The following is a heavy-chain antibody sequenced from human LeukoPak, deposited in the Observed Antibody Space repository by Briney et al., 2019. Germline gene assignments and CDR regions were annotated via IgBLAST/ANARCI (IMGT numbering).Heavy chain of an antibody. V-gene: IGHV1-8*01. J-gene: IGHJ6*03. CDR3: ARTLLTYDFWSGYYNYYYYMDV. CDR1: GYTFTSYD. Sequence: ASVTVSCKASGYTFTSYDINWVRQAPGQGLEWMGWMNPNSGNTGYAQKFQGRVTMTRNTSISTAYMELSSLRSEDTAVYYCARTLLTYDFWSGYYNYYYYMDVWGKGTTVTVSS. CDR2: MNPNSGNT. D-gene: IGHD3-3*01.